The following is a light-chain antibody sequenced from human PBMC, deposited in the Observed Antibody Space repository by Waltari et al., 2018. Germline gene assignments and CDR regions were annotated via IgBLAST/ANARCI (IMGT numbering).Light chain of an antibody. CDR2: DVT. V-gene: IGLV2-11*02. J-gene: IGLJ3*02. CDR3: CSYAGTWV. CDR1: GSDVGEYNY. Sequence: QSVTISCTGTGSDVGEYNYVSWYQQHPGKAPKLVIYDVTKRPSGVPDRFSGSRSGNSASLTISGLQAEDEADYYCCSYAGTWVFGGGTKLTVL.